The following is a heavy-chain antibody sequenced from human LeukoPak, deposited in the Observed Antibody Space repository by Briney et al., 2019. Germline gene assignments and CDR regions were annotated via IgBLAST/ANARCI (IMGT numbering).Heavy chain of an antibody. V-gene: IGHV3-30-3*01. J-gene: IGHJ4*02. CDR3: ARESSGTCYFDY. CDR2: ISYDGSNK. CDR1: RFTFSSYT. Sequence: GGSLRLSCATSRFTFSSYTMHWVRQAPGKGLGWVAVISYDGSNKYYADSVKGRFTISRDNSKNTLYLQMNSLKAEDTAVYYCARESSGTCYFDYWDQGTLVTVSS. D-gene: IGHD1-26*01.